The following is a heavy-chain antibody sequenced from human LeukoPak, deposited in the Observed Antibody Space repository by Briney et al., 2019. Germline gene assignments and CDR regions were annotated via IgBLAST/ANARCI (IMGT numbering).Heavy chain of an antibody. J-gene: IGHJ4*02. V-gene: IGHV3-53*01. Sequence: GGSLRLSCAASGFSVSNTYMSWVRQAPAKGLEWVSIIYSGGNTYYADSVKGRFTISRDNSKNTLYLQMNRLRPEDTAVYYCARGTVTAPDYWGQGTLVTVSS. CDR1: GFSVSNTY. CDR2: IYSGGNT. CDR3: ARGTVTAPDY. D-gene: IGHD2-21*02.